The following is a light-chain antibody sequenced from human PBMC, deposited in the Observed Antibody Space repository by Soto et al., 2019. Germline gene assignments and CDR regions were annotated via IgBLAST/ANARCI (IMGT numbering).Light chain of an antibody. V-gene: IGKV3-20*01. J-gene: IGKJ1*01. CDR1: QSVNTY. CDR3: QQYGSSPPTWT. CDR2: DTS. Sequence: EIVLTRSPATLSLSPVERAALSVMGIQSVNTYLGWYQQRPGQAPILLIYDTSNRATGIPARFSGSGSGTDFTLTISRLEPEDFAVYYCQQYGSSPPTWTFGQGTKVDIK.